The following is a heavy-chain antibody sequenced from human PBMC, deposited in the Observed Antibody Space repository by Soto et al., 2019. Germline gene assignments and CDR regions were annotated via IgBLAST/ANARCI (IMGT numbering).Heavy chain of an antibody. Sequence: GASVKVSCKASGYTFTSYAMHWVRQAPGQRLEWMGWINAGNGNTKYSQKFQGRVTITRDTSASTAYTELSSLRSEDTAVYYCARDPLYYDYIWGSYRDANWFDPWGQGTLVTVSS. CDR3: ARDPLYYDYIWGSYRDANWFDP. V-gene: IGHV1-3*01. CDR2: INAGNGNT. D-gene: IGHD3-16*02. J-gene: IGHJ5*02. CDR1: GYTFTSYA.